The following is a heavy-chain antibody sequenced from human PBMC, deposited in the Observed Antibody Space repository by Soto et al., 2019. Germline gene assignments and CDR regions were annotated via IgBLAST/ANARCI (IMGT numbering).Heavy chain of an antibody. Sequence: ASVKVSCKASGYTFPSYDIDWVRQAPGQGLEWMGWMNPSSGNTGYAQRFQGRFMMTRNTSTNTAYMELSSLSSEDTAVYYCARGGHLSSGFDYCGQGTPVTVSS. J-gene: IGHJ4*02. CDR1: GYTFPSYD. V-gene: IGHV1-8*01. CDR2: MNPSSGNT. CDR3: ARGGHLSSGFDY. D-gene: IGHD6-19*01.